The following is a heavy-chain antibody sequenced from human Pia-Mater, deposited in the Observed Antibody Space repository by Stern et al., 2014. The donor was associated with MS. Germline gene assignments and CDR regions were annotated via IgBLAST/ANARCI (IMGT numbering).Heavy chain of an antibody. D-gene: IGHD3-3*01. CDR2: IYYTGRT. CDR1: GGSVSSSTYY. J-gene: IGHJ4*02. Sequence: QVQLQESGPGLVKPSETLSLTCTVSGGSVSSSTYYWGWIRQPPGKNLEWIGSIYYTGRTYYNPSLTSRLTISIDASKNQLSLKLPSGTAADTAVYYCARQGSFDFWSGWGQETLVTVSS. V-gene: IGHV4-39*01. CDR3: ARQGSFDFWSG.